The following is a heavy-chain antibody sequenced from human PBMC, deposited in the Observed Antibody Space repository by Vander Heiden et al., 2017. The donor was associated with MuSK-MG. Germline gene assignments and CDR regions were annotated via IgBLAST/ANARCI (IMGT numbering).Heavy chain of an antibody. D-gene: IGHD3-10*01. V-gene: IGHV1-3*01. CDR3: ARGKVGVRGVIIPYYGMDV. Sequence: QVQLVQSGAEVKKTGASVKVSCKASGYIFTSYAMHWVRQAPGQRLEWMGWINAGNGNTKYSQKFQGRVTITRDTSASTAYMELSSLRSEDTAVYYCARGKVGVRGVIIPYYGMDVWGQGTTVTVSS. CDR2: INAGNGNT. J-gene: IGHJ6*02. CDR1: GYIFTSYA.